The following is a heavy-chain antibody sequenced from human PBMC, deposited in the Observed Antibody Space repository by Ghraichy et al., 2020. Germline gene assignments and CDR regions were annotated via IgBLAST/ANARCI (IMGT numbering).Heavy chain of an antibody. D-gene: IGHD6-19*01. CDR2: IYYSGST. J-gene: IGHJ4*02. CDR3: ARQPAGYSSGGAYYFDY. V-gene: IGHV4-39*01. Sequence: SETLSLTCTVSGGSISSSSYYWGWIRQPPGKGLEWIGSIYYSGSTYYNPSLKRRVTISADTSKNQFSLKLSAVTAADTAVFYCARQPAGYSSGGAYYFDYWGQGTLVTVSS. CDR1: GGSISSSSYY.